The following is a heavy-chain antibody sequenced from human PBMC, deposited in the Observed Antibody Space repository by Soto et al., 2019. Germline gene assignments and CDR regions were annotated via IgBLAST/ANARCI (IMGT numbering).Heavy chain of an antibody. CDR1: GIKFSSYG. CDR3: ARELLYGSGSRNFHYYGMDV. J-gene: IGHJ6*02. D-gene: IGHD3-10*01. CDR2: IWFDGSKK. V-gene: IGHV3-33*01. Sequence: QVQLVESGGGVVQSGRSLRLSCAASGIKFSSYGMHWVRQAPGKGLEWVAVIWFDGSKKYYVDSVTGRFTISRDNSNNTLYLQMNSLRAEDTGVYYCARELLYGSGSRNFHYYGMDVWGQGTTVTVSS.